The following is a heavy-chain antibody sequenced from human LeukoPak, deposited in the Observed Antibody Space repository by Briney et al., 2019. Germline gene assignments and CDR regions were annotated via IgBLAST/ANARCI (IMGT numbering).Heavy chain of an antibody. D-gene: IGHD3-16*01. CDR1: GFTFSSYW. CDR2: IKQDGSEK. CDR3: AMGGFTFDV. V-gene: IGHV3-7*01. J-gene: IGHJ6*02. Sequence: PGGSLRLSCAASGFTFSSYWMSWVRQAPGKGLEWVANIKQDGSEKNYVDSVKGRFTISRDNAKNSMYVQMNSLRAEDTAVYYCAMGGFTFDVWGQGTTVTV.